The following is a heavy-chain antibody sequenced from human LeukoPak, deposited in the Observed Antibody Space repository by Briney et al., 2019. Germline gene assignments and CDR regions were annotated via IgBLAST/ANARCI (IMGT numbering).Heavy chain of an antibody. J-gene: IGHJ3*02. Sequence: SETLSLTCTVSGGSISSSSYYWGWIRQPPGKGLEWIGEINHSGSTNYNPSLKSRVTISLDKSKNQFSLNLRSVTAADTAVYYCARGHSMVRGAHLCLAFDIWGQGTMVTVSS. D-gene: IGHD3-10*01. CDR2: INHSGST. CDR3: ARGHSMVRGAHLCLAFDI. V-gene: IGHV4-39*07. CDR1: GGSISSSSYY.